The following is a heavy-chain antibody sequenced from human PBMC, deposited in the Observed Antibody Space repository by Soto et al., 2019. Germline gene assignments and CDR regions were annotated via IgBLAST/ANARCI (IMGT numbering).Heavy chain of an antibody. CDR2: ISWDGGST. D-gene: IGHD4-17*01. CDR3: AKAQAPDDYGDYRVVGGMDV. V-gene: IGHV3-43*01. Sequence: GGSLRLSCAASGFTFDDYTMHWVRQAPGKGLEWVSLISWDGGSTYYADSVKGRFTISRDNSKNSLYLQMNSLRTEDTALYYCAKAQAPDDYGDYRVVGGMDVWGQGTTVTVSS. CDR1: GFTFDDYT. J-gene: IGHJ6*02.